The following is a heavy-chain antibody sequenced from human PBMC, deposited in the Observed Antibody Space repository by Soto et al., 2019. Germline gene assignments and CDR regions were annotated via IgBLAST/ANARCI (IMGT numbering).Heavy chain of an antibody. CDR1: GYTFTNYG. CDR3: ARADHVRAPRGGNWFDP. Sequence: QVHLVQSGGEVKKPGASVKVSCKASGYTFTNYGVAWVRQAPGQGLEWMGWTSAYTLNTNYAQKFQGRVTVTTDTSTSTAYMELRSLRPDDTAVYYCARADHVRAPRGGNWFDPWGQGTLVTVSS. V-gene: IGHV1-18*01. J-gene: IGHJ5*02. D-gene: IGHD3-10*01. CDR2: TSAYTLNT.